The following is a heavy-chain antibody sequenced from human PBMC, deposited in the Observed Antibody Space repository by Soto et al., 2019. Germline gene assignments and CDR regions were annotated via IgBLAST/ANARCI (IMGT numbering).Heavy chain of an antibody. Sequence: QITLKESGPTLVKPTQTLTLTCIFSGFSFSADGVGVGWIRQPLGKALEWLALIYWDDDTRYSPSLKSRLTITKDTSKNQVVLTMTNMDPVDTATYYCAHAYGGTSWPNDAFDVWGQGTVVTVSS. CDR2: IYWDDDT. J-gene: IGHJ3*01. CDR3: AHAYGGTSWPNDAFDV. D-gene: IGHD2-2*01. V-gene: IGHV2-5*02. CDR1: GFSFSADGVG.